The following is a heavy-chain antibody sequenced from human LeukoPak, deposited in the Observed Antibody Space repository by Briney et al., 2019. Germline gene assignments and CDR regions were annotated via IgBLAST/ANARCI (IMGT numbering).Heavy chain of an antibody. CDR2: INPSGGST. D-gene: IGHD2-15*01. CDR3: ARAHCSGGSCYSGWFDP. V-gene: IGHV1-46*01. CDR1: GYTFTSYF. Sequence: ASVNVSRQASGYTFTSYFMHWVRQAPGQGVGWMGIINPSGGSTSYAQKFQGRVTMTRDTSTSTVYMELSSLRSEDTAVYYCARAHCSGGSCYSGWFDPWGQGTLVTVSS. J-gene: IGHJ5*02.